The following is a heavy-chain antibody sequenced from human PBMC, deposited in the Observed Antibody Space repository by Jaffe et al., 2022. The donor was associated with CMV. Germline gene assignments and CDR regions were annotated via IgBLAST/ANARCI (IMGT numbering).Heavy chain of an antibody. CDR1: GFTFDDYT. V-gene: IGHV3-43*01. Sequence: EVQLVESGGVVVQPGGSLILSCAASGFTFDDYTMHWVRQAPGKGLEWVSLISWDGRSTYYAGSVRGRFTISRDNSKNSLYLQMNSLRSEDTALYYCAKDKTGDLLHYFDYWGQGALVTVSS. D-gene: IGHD1-26*01. J-gene: IGHJ4*02. CDR2: ISWDGRST. CDR3: AKDKTGDLLHYFDY.